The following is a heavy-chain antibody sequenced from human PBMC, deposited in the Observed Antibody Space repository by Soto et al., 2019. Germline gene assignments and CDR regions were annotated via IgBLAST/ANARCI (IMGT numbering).Heavy chain of an antibody. CDR3: ATTVTTPLDD. CDR1: GFTFSSYG. V-gene: IGHV3-30*03. D-gene: IGHD4-17*01. J-gene: IGHJ4*02. CDR2: ISYDGSNK. Sequence: QVQLVESGGGVVQPGRSLRLSCAASGFTFSSYGMHWVRQAPGKGLEWVAVISYDGSNKYYADSVKGRFTISRDNSKNSMYLQMNSLRAEDTAVYYCATTVTTPLDDWGQGTLVIVSS.